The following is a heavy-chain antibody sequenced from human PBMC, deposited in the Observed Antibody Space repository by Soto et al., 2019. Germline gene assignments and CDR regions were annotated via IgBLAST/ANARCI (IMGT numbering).Heavy chain of an antibody. Sequence: ASVKVSCKASGYTFTSYYMHWVRQAPGQGLEWMGIINPSGGSTSYAQKFQGRVTMTRDTSTSTVYMELSSLRSEDTAVYYCARDLGWEHQAAAGKRDYYYYGMDVWG. CDR3: ARDLGWEHQAAAGKRDYYYYGMDV. CDR1: GYTFTSYY. V-gene: IGHV1-46*01. D-gene: IGHD6-13*01. CDR2: INPSGGST. J-gene: IGHJ6*02.